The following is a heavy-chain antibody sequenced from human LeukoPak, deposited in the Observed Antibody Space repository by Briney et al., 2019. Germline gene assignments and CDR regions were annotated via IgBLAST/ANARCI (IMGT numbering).Heavy chain of an antibody. CDR3: TRWDCTTTGCYPFDY. V-gene: IGHV3-73*01. J-gene: IGHJ4*02. CDR1: GFTFSSYS. CDR2: IRDKANSYAT. D-gene: IGHD2-2*01. Sequence: GGSLRLSCAASGFTFSSYSMNWIRQAPGKGLEWVGRIRDKANSYATAYIASVKGRFTTSRDDSKNTAYLQMSSLKTEDTAVYYCTRWDCTTTGCYPFDYWGQGTLVTVSS.